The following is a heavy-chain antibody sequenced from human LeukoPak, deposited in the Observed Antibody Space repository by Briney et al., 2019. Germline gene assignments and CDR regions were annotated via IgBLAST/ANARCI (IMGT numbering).Heavy chain of an antibody. Sequence: GGSLRLSCAASGFTFSSYAMNWVRQAPGKGLEWVSDISGSGDSTYYADSVKGRFTISRDSYKKTLYLHMNNLRAEDTAIYYCAKAAVNYGDSFYSDYWGQGTLVTVSS. CDR2: ISGSGDST. D-gene: IGHD4-17*01. V-gene: IGHV3-23*01. CDR1: GFTFSSYA. J-gene: IGHJ4*02. CDR3: AKAAVNYGDSFYSDY.